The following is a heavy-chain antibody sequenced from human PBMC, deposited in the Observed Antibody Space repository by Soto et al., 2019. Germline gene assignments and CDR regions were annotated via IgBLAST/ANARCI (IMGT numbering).Heavy chain of an antibody. V-gene: IGHV6-1*01. CDR2: TYYRSKWYN. Sequence: SQTLSLTCAISGDSVSRNSAAWNWIRQSPSKGLEWLGRTYYRSKWYNDYALSVKSRITINPDTSKNQFSLQLKSVTPEDAAVYYCVRGTRSTFDIWGQGTMVTVSS. CDR1: GDSVSRNSAA. CDR3: VRGTRSTFDI. J-gene: IGHJ3*02.